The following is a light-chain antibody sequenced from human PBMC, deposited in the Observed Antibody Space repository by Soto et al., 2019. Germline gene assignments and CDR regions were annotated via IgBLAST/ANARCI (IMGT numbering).Light chain of an antibody. CDR2: EVS. CDR3: CSYAGSSTFGNYV. V-gene: IGLV2-23*02. J-gene: IGLJ1*01. CDR1: RSDVGSYNL. Sequence: QSALTQPSSVSGSPGQSITISCTGNRSDVGSYNLVSWNQQHPGKAPNLMIYEVSKRPSGVSNRFSGSKSGNTASLTISGLQAEDEAEYYCCSYAGSSTFGNYVFGTGTKVTVL.